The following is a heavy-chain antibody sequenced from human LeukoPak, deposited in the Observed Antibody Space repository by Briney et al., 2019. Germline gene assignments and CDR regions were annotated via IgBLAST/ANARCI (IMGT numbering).Heavy chain of an antibody. J-gene: IGHJ3*02. Sequence: GGSLRLSCAASGFTVSSNYMSWVRQAPGKGLEWVSVIYSGGSTYYADSVKGRFTISRHNSKNTLYLQMNSLRAEDTAVYYCARKGRITMIVVVDDAFDIWGQGTMVTVSS. V-gene: IGHV3-53*04. CDR2: IYSGGST. D-gene: IGHD3-22*01. CDR1: GFTVSSNY. CDR3: ARKGRITMIVVVDDAFDI.